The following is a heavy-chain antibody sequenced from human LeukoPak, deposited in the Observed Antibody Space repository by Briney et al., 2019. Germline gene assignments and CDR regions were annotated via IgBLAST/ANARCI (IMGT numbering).Heavy chain of an antibody. CDR1: GFTFSSYA. CDR3: AKEVHGYSYGEFDY. D-gene: IGHD5-18*01. J-gene: IGHJ4*02. CDR2: ISGSGGST. Sequence: PGGSLRLSCAASGFTFSSYAMSSGRQSPGKGREWVSAISGSGGSTYYADSVKGRFTISRDNSKNTLYLQMNSLRAEDTAVYYCAKEVHGYSYGEFDYWGQGTLVTVSS. V-gene: IGHV3-23*01.